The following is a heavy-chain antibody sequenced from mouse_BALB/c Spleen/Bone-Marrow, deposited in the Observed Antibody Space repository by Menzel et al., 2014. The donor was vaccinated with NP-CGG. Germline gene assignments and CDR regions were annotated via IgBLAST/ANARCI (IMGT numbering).Heavy chain of an antibody. V-gene: IGHV5-6-3*01. CDR1: GSTFSSYG. CDR2: IKSNGGST. J-gene: IGHJ3*01. Sequence: EVQRVESGGGLVQPGGSLKLSCAASGSTFSSYGMSWVRQNIDKRLELVATIKSNGGSTYYPDSVKGRFSISRDNAKNTLYLQMSSLKSEDTAMYYCTSLSSMITAAWFAYWGQGTLVTISA. CDR3: TSLSSMITAAWFAY. D-gene: IGHD2-4*01.